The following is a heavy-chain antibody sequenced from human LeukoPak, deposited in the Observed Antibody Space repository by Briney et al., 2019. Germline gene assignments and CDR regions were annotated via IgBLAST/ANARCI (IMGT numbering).Heavy chain of an antibody. CDR1: GFTFSSYA. CDR3: AKGLFSRAFDY. J-gene: IGHJ4*02. V-gene: IGHV3-23*01. Sequence: GGSLRLSCAASGFTFSSYAMSWVRQAPGKGLEWVSAVSGSGGTTYYADSVKGRFTISRDNSKDTLYLQVNSLRAEDTAVYYCAKGLFSRAFDYWGQGTLVTVSS. CDR2: VSGSGGTT. D-gene: IGHD2-15*01.